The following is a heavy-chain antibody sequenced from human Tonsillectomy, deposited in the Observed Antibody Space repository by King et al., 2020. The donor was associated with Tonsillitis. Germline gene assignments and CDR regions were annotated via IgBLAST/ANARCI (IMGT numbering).Heavy chain of an antibody. D-gene: IGHD3-10*01. CDR3: ARDGGYYGSWSYDY. CDR2: IDPSGDST. Sequence: QLVQSGAEVKKPGASVKVSCEASGYTFTSYYMHWVRQAPGQGLEWMGIIDPSGDSTTYAQKFQGRFTMTRDTSTSTVYMDLSSLRSEDTAVYYCARDGGYYGSWSYDYWGQGPLVTVSS. J-gene: IGHJ4*02. V-gene: IGHV1-46*01. CDR1: GYTFTSYY.